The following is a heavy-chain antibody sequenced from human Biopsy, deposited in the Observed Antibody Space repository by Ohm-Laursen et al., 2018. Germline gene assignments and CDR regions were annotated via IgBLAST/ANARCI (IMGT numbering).Heavy chain of an antibody. CDR1: GGLNSNYY. D-gene: IGHD1-14*01. CDR3: ARDRDRRGWFDP. V-gene: IGHV4-4*07. J-gene: IGHJ5*02. CDR2: LYTSGDT. Sequence: TLSLTCSVSGGLNSNYYWSWVRQSAGKGLEWIGRLYTSGDTNYNPSLKSRVSVSEDTSRRQFPLRLTSVTAADTAVYYCARDRDRRGWFDPWGQGTLVTVSS.